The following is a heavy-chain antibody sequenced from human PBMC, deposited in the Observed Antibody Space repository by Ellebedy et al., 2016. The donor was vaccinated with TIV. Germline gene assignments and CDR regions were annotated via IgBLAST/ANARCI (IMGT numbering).Heavy chain of an antibody. Sequence: GGSLRLXCAASGFTFNTYSMNWVRQAPGKGLEWVAFIRSSINSISYADSVKGRFTISRDNSKNTLYLQMNSLRAEDTAVYYCARSLTDVGGYYGMDVWGQGTTVTVSS. V-gene: IGHV3-48*01. CDR3: ARSLTDVGGYYGMDV. J-gene: IGHJ6*02. CDR1: GFTFNTYS. CDR2: IRSSINSI. D-gene: IGHD2-21*02.